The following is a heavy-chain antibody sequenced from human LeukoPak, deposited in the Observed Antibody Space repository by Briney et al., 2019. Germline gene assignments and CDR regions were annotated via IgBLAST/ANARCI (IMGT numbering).Heavy chain of an antibody. Sequence: SETLSLTCTVSNDSISNYYWSWIRQPPGKGLEWIAYIDYRGSTTNNPSLRSRITISVDTSRNQFSLKLRSVTAADTAVYYCARSRSGYGYEHGAFEIWGQGTMVTVSS. J-gene: IGHJ3*02. CDR2: IDYRGST. V-gene: IGHV4-59*01. CDR1: NDSISNYY. D-gene: IGHD5-12*01. CDR3: ARSRSGYGYEHGAFEI.